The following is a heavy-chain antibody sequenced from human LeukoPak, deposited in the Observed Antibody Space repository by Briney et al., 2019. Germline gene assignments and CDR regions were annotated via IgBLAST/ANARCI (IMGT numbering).Heavy chain of an antibody. CDR3: ARFAEWS. V-gene: IGHV3-30-3*01. J-gene: IGHJ5*02. D-gene: IGHD2-8*01. CDR1: GFTFSSYA. CDR2: ISYDGSNK. Sequence: PGRSLRLSCAASGFTFSSYAMHWVRQAPGKGLEWVAVISYDGSNKYYADSVKGRFTIPRDNSKNTLYLQMNSLRAEDTAVYYCARFAEWSWGQGTLVTVSS.